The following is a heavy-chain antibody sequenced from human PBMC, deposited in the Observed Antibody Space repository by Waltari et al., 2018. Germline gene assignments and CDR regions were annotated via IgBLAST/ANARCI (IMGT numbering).Heavy chain of an antibody. CDR2: IHSDGRST. V-gene: IGHV3-74*01. D-gene: IGHD6-6*01. J-gene: IGHJ4*02. CDR3: ARDGLGSSHDY. Sequence: EVQLVESGGGLVQPGGSLSLSCAASGFSSSGYWMHWVRQAPGKGLVWVSRIHSDGRSTSYADSVRGRFTISRDNAKNTVYLQMNSLRADDTAVYFCARDGLGSSHDYWGQGTLVTVSS. CDR1: GFSSSGYW.